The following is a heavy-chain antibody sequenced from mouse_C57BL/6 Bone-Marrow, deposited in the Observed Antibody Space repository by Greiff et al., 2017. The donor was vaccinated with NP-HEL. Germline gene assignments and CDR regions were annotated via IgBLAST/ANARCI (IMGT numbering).Heavy chain of an antibody. V-gene: IGHV1-82*01. Sequence: VKLQESGPELVKPGASVKISCKASGYAFSSSWMNWVKQRPGKGLEWIGRIYPGDGDTNYNGKVKGKATLTADKSSSTAYMQLSSLTSEDSAVYFCARMGYGSFDYWGQGTTLTVSS. CDR2: IYPGDGDT. CDR3: ARMGYGSFDY. D-gene: IGHD1-1*01. J-gene: IGHJ2*01. CDR1: GYAFSSSW.